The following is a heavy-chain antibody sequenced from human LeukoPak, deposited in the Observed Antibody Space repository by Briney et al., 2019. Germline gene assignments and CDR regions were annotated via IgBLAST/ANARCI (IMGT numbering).Heavy chain of an antibody. CDR3: ARGYSSGWYLYYYGMDV. CDR2: ISAYNGNT. Sequence: AASVTVSCTASGYTFTSYGISWVRQAPGQGLEWMGWISAYNGNTNYAHKLQGRVTMTTDTSTSTAYMELRSLRSDDTAVYYCARGYSSGWYLYYYGMDVWGQGTAVTVSS. J-gene: IGHJ6*02. V-gene: IGHV1-18*01. D-gene: IGHD6-19*01. CDR1: GYTFTSYG.